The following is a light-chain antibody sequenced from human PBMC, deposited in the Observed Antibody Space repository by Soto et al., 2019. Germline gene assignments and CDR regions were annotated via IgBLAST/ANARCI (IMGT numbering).Light chain of an antibody. CDR3: QQYYTTTPLT. V-gene: IGKV4-1*01. Sequence: DILMTQSPDSLAVSLGGRATIDCKSSQSVLYSSNQQRPGQPPKLLIYRESGVPDRFSGSGSGTDFTLTISGLQAEDVAVHYCQQYYTTTPLTLGGGTKVDIK. J-gene: IGKJ4*01. CDR1: QSVLYSSN.